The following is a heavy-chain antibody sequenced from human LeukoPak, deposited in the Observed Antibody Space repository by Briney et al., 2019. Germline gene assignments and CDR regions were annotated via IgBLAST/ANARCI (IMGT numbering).Heavy chain of an antibody. Sequence: GSSVKVSCKASGGTFSSYAISWVRQGPGQGLEWMGGRIPIFGTANYAQKFQGSVTITADESTSTAYMELSSLRSEDTAVYYCARGSDFWSDYYYKAVDGWFDPWGQGTLVTVSS. V-gene: IGHV1-69*01. CDR2: RIPIFGTA. D-gene: IGHD3-3*01. CDR3: ARGSDFWSDYYYKAVDGWFDP. J-gene: IGHJ5*02. CDR1: GGTFSSYA.